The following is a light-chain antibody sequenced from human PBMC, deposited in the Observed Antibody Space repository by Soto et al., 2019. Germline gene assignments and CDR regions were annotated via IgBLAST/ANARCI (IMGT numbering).Light chain of an antibody. CDR3: CSYESSKAFV. CDR1: SSDVGGYTS. CDR2: EVD. V-gene: IGLV2-14*01. J-gene: IGLJ1*01. Sequence: QSALAQPASVSGSPGQSITISCAGTSSDVGGYTSASLFQQHSGKAPKLIIHEVDKRPSGVSNRFSGSRSGNTAVLTISGLQPDDEGDYYCCSYESSKAFVFGTGTKVTVL.